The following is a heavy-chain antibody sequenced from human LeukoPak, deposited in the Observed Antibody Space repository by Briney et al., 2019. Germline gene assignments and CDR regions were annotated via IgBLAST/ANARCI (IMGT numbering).Heavy chain of an antibody. CDR2: INHSGST. CDR3: ATQTGDYYYYYMDV. Sequence: PSETLSLTCVVYGGSFSGYYWSWIRQPPGKGLEWIGEINHSGSTNYNPSLKSRVTISVDTSKNQFSLKLSSVTAADTAVYYCATQTGDYYYYYMDVWGKGTTVTVSS. J-gene: IGHJ6*03. V-gene: IGHV4-34*01. CDR1: GGSFSGYY.